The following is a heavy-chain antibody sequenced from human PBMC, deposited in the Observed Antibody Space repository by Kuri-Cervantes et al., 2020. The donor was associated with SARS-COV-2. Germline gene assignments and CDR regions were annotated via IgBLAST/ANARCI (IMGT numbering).Heavy chain of an antibody. J-gene: IGHJ5*02. CDR2: ISGSSGGT. CDR3: AKDTLLWTPRGHNWFDP. Sequence: GESLRLSCAASGFTFSDYAMSWVRQAPGKGLEWVSAISGSSGGTYTDYRDSVKGRFTISRDNSKNTLYLQVNSVRAEDTAVYYCAKDTLLWTPRGHNWFDPWGQGTLVTVSS. V-gene: IGHV3-23*01. D-gene: IGHD3/OR15-3a*01. CDR1: GFTFSDYA.